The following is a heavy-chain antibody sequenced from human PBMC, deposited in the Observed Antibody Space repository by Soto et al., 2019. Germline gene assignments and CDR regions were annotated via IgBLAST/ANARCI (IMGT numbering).Heavy chain of an antibody. CDR3: ARDWRGAEGFDP. V-gene: IGHV1-18*01. CDR2: IGAHNGDT. CDR1: GYTFNTYG. D-gene: IGHD3-3*01. J-gene: IGHJ5*02. Sequence: QVQLVQSGPEVKKPGASVKVSCKASGYTFNTYGFTWVRQAPGQGLGWMGWIGAHNGDTNYVQNFRGRVTMTVDTSTTTSYMELRSLTSDDTAVYFCARDWRGAEGFDPWGQGTLVTVSS.